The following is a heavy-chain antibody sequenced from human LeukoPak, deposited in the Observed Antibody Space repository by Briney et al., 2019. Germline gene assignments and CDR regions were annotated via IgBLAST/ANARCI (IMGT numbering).Heavy chain of an antibody. CDR3: ARERRVVGANYYYYGMDV. CDR2: IIPIFGTA. J-gene: IGHJ6*02. Sequence: SVKVSCKASGGTFSSYAISWVRQAPGQGLEWMGGIIPIFGTANYAQKFQGRVTITADESTSTAYMELSSLRCEDTAVYYCARERRVVGANYYYYGMDVWGQGTTVTVSS. V-gene: IGHV1-69*13. D-gene: IGHD1-26*01. CDR1: GGTFSSYA.